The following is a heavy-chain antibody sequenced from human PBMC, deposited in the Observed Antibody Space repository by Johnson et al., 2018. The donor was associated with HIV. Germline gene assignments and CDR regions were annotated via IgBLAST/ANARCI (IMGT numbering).Heavy chain of an antibody. CDR3: ARNGDGYTPDAFDI. Sequence: VQLVESGGGLVQPGGSLRLSCGASGFTFSRYWMSWVRQAPGKGLEWVANIKQDGSERYHVDSVKGRFTISRDNAKKSLYLQMNSLRVEDTAVYFCARNGDGYTPDAFDIWGQGTVVTVSS. CDR2: IKQDGSER. CDR1: GFTFSRYW. V-gene: IGHV3-7*01. D-gene: IGHD5-24*01. J-gene: IGHJ3*02.